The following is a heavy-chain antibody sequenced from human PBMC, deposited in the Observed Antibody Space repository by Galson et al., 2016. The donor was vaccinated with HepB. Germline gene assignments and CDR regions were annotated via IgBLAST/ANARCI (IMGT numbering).Heavy chain of an antibody. Sequence: SLRLSCAASRFIFSDYYMSWVRQAPGKGLEWVSYISGSGSTIYYADSVKGRFTISRDNAKNSIYLHMENLRAEDTAVYFCARGWILQWSAPYGMDLWGQGTTVTVSS. J-gene: IGHJ6*02. CDR1: RFIFSDYY. CDR2: ISGSGSTI. V-gene: IGHV3-11*01. CDR3: ARGWILQWSAPYGMDL. D-gene: IGHD5-18*01.